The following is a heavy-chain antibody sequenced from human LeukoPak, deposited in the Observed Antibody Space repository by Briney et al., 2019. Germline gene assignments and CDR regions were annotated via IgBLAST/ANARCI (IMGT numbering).Heavy chain of an antibody. J-gene: IGHJ5*02. D-gene: IGHD2-21*02. V-gene: IGHV1-2*02. CDR3: AICSDYCGGDCP. CDR1: GYTFTGYY. CDR2: INPNSGGT. Sequence: ASVKVSCKASGYTFTGYYMHWVRQAPGQGLEWMGWINPNSGGTNYAQKFQARVTMTRDTSISTAYMELSRLRSDDTAVYYCAICSDYCGGDCPWGQGTLVTVSS.